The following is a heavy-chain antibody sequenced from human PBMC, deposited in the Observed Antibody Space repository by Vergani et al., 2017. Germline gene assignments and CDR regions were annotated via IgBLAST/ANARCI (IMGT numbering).Heavy chain of an antibody. CDR1: GFTFSSYW. CDR3: ARFAGYCSGGSCYSEFGFDY. Sequence: EVQLVESGGGLVQPGGSLRLSCAASGFTFSSYWMSWVRQAPGKGLEWVANIKQDGSEKYYVDSVKGRFTISRDNAKNSLYLQMNSLRAEDTAVYYCARFAGYCSGGSCYSEFGFDYWGQGTLVTDSS. V-gene: IGHV3-7*01. CDR2: IKQDGSEK. D-gene: IGHD2-15*01. J-gene: IGHJ4*02.